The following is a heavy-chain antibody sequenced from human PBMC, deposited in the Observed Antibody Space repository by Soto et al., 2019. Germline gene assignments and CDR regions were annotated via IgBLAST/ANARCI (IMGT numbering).Heavy chain of an antibody. CDR1: GGSISSSSYY. CDR3: VKDEGSSRPFDY. CDR2: IYYSGST. Sequence: SETLSLTCTVSGGSISSSSYYWGWIRQPPGKGLEWIGSIYYSGSTYYNPSLKSRVTISRDNFKNMLYLQMSSLRAEDTALYYCVKDEGSSRPFDYWGQGTLVTVSS. V-gene: IGHV4-39*01. J-gene: IGHJ4*02. D-gene: IGHD1-26*01.